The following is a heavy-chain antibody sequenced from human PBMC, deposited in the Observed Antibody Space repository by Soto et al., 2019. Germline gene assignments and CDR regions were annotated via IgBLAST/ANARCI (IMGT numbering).Heavy chain of an antibody. CDR2: ILVDGRT. CDR3: AKATATGGGAFDI. J-gene: IGHJ3*02. Sequence: GGSLRLSCAASGFICSSYDMSWVRQAPGKGLEWVSTILVDGRTFYVDSVKGRFTISRDSSQNTVYLQVNSLTAGDTALYYCAKATATGGGAFDICGQGTMVTV. CDR1: GFICSSYD. D-gene: IGHD2-8*02. V-gene: IGHV3-23*01.